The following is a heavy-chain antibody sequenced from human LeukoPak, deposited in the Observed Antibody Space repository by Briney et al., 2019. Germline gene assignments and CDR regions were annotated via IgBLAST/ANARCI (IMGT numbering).Heavy chain of an antibody. CDR3: AKDYWKSIAVAGNYFDY. V-gene: IGHV3-23*01. Sequence: QPGGSLRLSCAASGFTFSSYAMSWVRQAPGKGLEWVSAISGSGGSTYYADSVKGRFTISRDNSKNTLYLQMNSLRAEDTAVYYCAKDYWKSIAVAGNYFDYWGQGTLVTVSS. CDR2: ISGSGGST. D-gene: IGHD6-19*01. CDR1: GFTFSSYA. J-gene: IGHJ4*02.